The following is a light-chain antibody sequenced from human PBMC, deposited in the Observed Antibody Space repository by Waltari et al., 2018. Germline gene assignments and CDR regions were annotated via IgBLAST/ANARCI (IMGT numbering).Light chain of an antibody. CDR2: EVT. J-gene: IGLJ1*01. V-gene: IGLV2-8*01. CDR1: NSDVGPYNY. Sequence: QSVLPQPPSATGSPGQSVTISCTGTNSDVGPYNYVSWYQQHPGKVPKLLIYEVTKRPSGVPDRFSGSKSGNTASLTVSGLQADDEADYYCSSYAHNNHFVFGTGTKVTVL. CDR3: SSYAHNNHFV.